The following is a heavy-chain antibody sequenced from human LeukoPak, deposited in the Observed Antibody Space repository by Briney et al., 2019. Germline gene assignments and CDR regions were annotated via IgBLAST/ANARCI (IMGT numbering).Heavy chain of an antibody. Sequence: GESLKISCKGSGYSFASYWIGWVRQMPGKGLEWMGIIYPGDSDTRYSPSFQGQVTISADKSISTAYLQWSSLKASGTAMYYCARHEVGATRGPVGDYWGQGTLVTVSS. CDR1: GYSFASYW. CDR3: ARHEVGATRGPVGDY. V-gene: IGHV5-51*01. J-gene: IGHJ4*02. D-gene: IGHD1-26*01. CDR2: IYPGDSDT.